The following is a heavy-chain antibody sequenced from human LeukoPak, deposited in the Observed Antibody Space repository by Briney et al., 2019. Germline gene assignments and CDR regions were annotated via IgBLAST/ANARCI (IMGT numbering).Heavy chain of an antibody. J-gene: IGHJ6*03. D-gene: IGHD4-23*01. V-gene: IGHV1-18*04. Sequence: GASVKVSCKASGYTFNSHGISWVRQAPGQGLEWMGWISGYNGNTNYGRKVQGRVNMTADTSTSIAYMELGSLRSDDTAVYYCARVVRGGPRYYTDVWGEGTTVIVSS. CDR1: GYTFNSHG. CDR2: ISGYNGNT. CDR3: ARVVRGGPRYYTDV.